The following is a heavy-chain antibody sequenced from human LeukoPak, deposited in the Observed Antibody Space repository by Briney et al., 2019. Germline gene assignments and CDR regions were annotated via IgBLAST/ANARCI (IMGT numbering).Heavy chain of an antibody. J-gene: IGHJ5*02. V-gene: IGHV7-4-1*02. Sequence: GASVKVSCKASGYTFTNYAMNWVRQAPGQGLEWMGWINTNAGDPTYAQGFTGRFVFSLDTSVSTAFLQISSLQAEDTAVYYCARRGLIAAGPRHAKFDPWGQGTLVTVSS. D-gene: IGHD6-6*01. CDR2: INTNAGDP. CDR1: GYTFTNYA. CDR3: ARRGLIAAGPRHAKFDP.